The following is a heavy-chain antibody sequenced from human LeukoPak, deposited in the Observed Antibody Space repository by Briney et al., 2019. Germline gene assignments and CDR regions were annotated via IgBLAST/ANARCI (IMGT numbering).Heavy chain of an antibody. Sequence: SETLSLTCAVYGGSFSSYYWNWIRQPPGKGLEWIGSIYYSGSTYYNPSLKSRITISVDTFRSQVSLKMRSVTAADTAVYYCAREVTTTHAYFDYWGQGTLVTVSS. CDR1: GGSFSSYY. CDR2: IYYSGST. J-gene: IGHJ4*02. CDR3: AREVTTTHAYFDY. D-gene: IGHD4-17*01. V-gene: IGHV4-34*01.